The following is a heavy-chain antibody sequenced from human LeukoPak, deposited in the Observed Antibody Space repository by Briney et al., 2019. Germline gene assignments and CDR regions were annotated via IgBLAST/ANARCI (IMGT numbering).Heavy chain of an antibody. CDR2: INTNTGNP. J-gene: IGHJ4*02. CDR3: ARARNSIAAAGALIYNFDY. D-gene: IGHD6-13*01. CDR1: GYTFTSYA. Sequence: GASVKVSCKASGYTFTSYAMNWVRQAPGQGLEWMGWINTNTGNPTYAQGFTGRFVFSLDTSVSTAYLQISSLKAEDTAVYYCARARNSIAAAGALIYNFDYWGQGTLVTVSS. V-gene: IGHV7-4-1*02.